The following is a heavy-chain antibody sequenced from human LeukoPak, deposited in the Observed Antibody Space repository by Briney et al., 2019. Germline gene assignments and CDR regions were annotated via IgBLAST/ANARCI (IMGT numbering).Heavy chain of an antibody. V-gene: IGHV3-74*01. CDR2: IKGDGSST. J-gene: IGHJ4*02. Sequence: PGGSLRLSCAASGFTFTTYWMHWVRQVPGKGLVWVARIKGDGSSTRHADSMKGRFTISRDNAKNTLYLQMNSLRDEDTAVYYCARDLIRAYSGSYRSGYWGQGTLVTVSS. CDR3: ARDLIRAYSGSYRSGY. CDR1: GFTFTTYW. D-gene: IGHD1-26*01.